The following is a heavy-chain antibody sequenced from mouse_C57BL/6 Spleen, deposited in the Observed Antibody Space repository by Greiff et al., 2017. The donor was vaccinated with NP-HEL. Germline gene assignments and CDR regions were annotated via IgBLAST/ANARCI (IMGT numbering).Heavy chain of an antibody. CDR2: IYPGDGDT. J-gene: IGHJ3*01. CDR1: GYAFSSSW. CDR3: APRGTTVEGAY. V-gene: IGHV1-82*01. Sequence: VKLQQSGPELVKPGASVKISCKASGYAFSSSWMNWVKQRPGKGLEWIGRIYPGDGDTNYNGKFKGKATLTADKSSSTAYMQLSSLTSEDSAVYFCAPRGTTVEGAYWGQGTLVTVSA. D-gene: IGHD1-1*01.